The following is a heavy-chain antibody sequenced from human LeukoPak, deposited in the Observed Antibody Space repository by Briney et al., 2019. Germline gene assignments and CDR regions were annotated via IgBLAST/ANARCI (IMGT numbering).Heavy chain of an antibody. CDR3: ARDILATSIAAPYY. V-gene: IGHV4-39*07. D-gene: IGHD6-13*01. CDR1: GDSITNSNYY. Sequence: SETLSLTCTASGDSITNSNYYWGWIRQPPGKGLEWIGSIFYSGRTYYNPSLKSRVTMSVDTSKNQFSLRLSSVNAADTAVYYCARDILATSIAAPYYWGQGTLVTVSS. CDR2: IFYSGRT. J-gene: IGHJ4*02.